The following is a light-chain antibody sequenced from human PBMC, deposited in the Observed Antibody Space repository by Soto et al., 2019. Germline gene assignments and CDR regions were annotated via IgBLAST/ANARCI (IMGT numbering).Light chain of an antibody. V-gene: IGKV2-28*01. CDR1: ESLLHSSGHSY. CDR2: LGS. J-gene: IGKJ1*01. CDR3: MQAVQSRT. Sequence: DIVLTQSPLSLTVTPGESASISCRASESLLHSSGHSYLDWYLQKPGQSPQLLISLGSIRASGVPDRFSGSGSGTDFTLEISRVEAEDVGIYYCMQAVQSRTFGQGTKMEIK.